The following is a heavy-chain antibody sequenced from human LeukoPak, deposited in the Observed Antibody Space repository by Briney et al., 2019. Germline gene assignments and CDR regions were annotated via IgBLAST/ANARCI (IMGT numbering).Heavy chain of an antibody. D-gene: IGHD3-3*01. Sequence: PGGSLRLSCAASGFTFSSYAMSWVRQAPGKGLEWVSAISGSGGSTYYADSVKGRFTITRDNAKNSLYLQMNSLRAEDTAVYYCARAIFGPDYWGQGTLVNVSS. V-gene: IGHV3-23*01. CDR2: ISGSGGST. CDR1: GFTFSSYA. J-gene: IGHJ4*02. CDR3: ARAIFGPDY.